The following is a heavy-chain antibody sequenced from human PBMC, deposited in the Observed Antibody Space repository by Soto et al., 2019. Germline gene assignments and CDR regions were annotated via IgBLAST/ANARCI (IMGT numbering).Heavy chain of an antibody. CDR3: ARMASFYCSGGSCYPAYGMDV. Sequence: QVQLVESGGGVVQPGRSLRLSCAASGFTFSSYAMHWVRQAPGKGLEWVAVISYDGSNKYYADSVKGRFTISRDNSKXTXYLXMNSLRAEDTAVYYCARMASFYCSGGSCYPAYGMDVWGQGTKVTVSS. CDR2: ISYDGSNK. D-gene: IGHD2-15*01. V-gene: IGHV3-30-3*01. CDR1: GFTFSSYA. J-gene: IGHJ6*02.